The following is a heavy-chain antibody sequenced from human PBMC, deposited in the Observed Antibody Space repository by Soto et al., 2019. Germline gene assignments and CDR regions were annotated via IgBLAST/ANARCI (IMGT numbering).Heavy chain of an antibody. J-gene: IGHJ6*02. CDR3: AGPGYCSGGSCYYYYGMDV. V-gene: IGHV1-69*06. CDR1: GGTFSSYA. CDR2: IIPIFGTA. D-gene: IGHD2-15*01. Sequence: QVQLVQSGAEVKKPGSSVKVSCKASGGTFSSYAISWVRQAPGQGLEWMGGIIPIFGTANYAQKFQGRVTITAEKSTSTAYMDLSSLRSEDTAVYYCAGPGYCSGGSCYYYYGMDVWGQGTTVTVSS.